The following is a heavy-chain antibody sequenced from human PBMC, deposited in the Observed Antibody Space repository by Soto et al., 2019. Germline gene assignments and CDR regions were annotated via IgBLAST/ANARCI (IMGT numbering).Heavy chain of an antibody. V-gene: IGHV4-61*01. J-gene: IGHJ2*01. Sequence: QAQLQESGPGPVKPSETLSLTCTVSAGSVSGDTHYWSWIRQPPGKGLEWIGYIYNSGSTNYNPSLKSRVTISVDTSKNQFSLKLSSETAADTAVYYCARGYRTSWYWFDLWGRGTLVTVSS. CDR3: ARGYRTSWYWFDL. CDR1: AGSVSGDTHY. CDR2: IYNSGST. D-gene: IGHD6-13*01.